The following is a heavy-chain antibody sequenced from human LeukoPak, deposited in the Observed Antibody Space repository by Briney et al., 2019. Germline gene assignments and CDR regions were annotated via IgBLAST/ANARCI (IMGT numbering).Heavy chain of an antibody. Sequence: SETLSLTCAVYGGSFSGYYWSWIRQPPGKGLEWIGEINHSGSTNYNPSLKSRVTISVDTSKNQFSLKLSSVTAADTAVYYCARRNEYSSSGFDYWGQGTLVTVSS. CDR3: ARRNEYSSSGFDY. J-gene: IGHJ4*02. D-gene: IGHD6-6*01. V-gene: IGHV4-34*01. CDR2: INHSGST. CDR1: GGSFSGYY.